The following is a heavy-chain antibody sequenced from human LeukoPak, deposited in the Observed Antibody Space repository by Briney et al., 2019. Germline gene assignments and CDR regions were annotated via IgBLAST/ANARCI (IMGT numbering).Heavy chain of an antibody. Sequence: SETLSLTCTVSGYSISSGYYWGWIRQPPGKALEWIGSIYHSGSTYYNPSLKSRVTISVDTSKNQFSLKLSSVTAADTAVYYCARESGSYSSSYRFDSWGQGTLVTVSS. D-gene: IGHD6-6*01. J-gene: IGHJ4*02. V-gene: IGHV4-38-2*02. CDR3: ARESGSYSSSYRFDS. CDR2: IYHSGST. CDR1: GYSISSGYY.